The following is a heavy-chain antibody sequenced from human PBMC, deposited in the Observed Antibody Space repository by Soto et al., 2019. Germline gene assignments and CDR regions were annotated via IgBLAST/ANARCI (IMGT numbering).Heavy chain of an antibody. Sequence: GASVKVSCKASGYTFTSYYMHWVRQAPGQGLEWMGVINPSGGSTSYAQKFQGRVTMTRDTSTSTVYMELSSLRSEDTAVYYCARGQGMVSTPWHVLVAHNDEANDAFDIWGQGTMVTVSS. CDR2: INPSGGST. V-gene: IGHV1-46*03. CDR3: ARGQGMVSTPWHVLVAHNDEANDAFDI. J-gene: IGHJ3*02. D-gene: IGHD2-15*01. CDR1: GYTFTSYY.